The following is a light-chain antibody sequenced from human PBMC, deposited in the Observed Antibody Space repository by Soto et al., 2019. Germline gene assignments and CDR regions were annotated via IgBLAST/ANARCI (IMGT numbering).Light chain of an antibody. V-gene: IGLV2-23*02. CDR1: SSDVGLFNL. CDR2: EVN. J-gene: IGLJ3*02. Sequence: QSAPTQPASVSASPGQSITISCTGTSSDVGLFNLVSWYQHYPDKAPKLILYEVNKRPSGISHRFSGSKSGNTASLTISGLQADDEADYYCCSYAGSRTWVFGGGTKLTVL. CDR3: CSYAGSRTWV.